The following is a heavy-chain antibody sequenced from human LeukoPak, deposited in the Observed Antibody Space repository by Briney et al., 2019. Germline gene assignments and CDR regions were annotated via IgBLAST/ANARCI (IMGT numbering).Heavy chain of an antibody. V-gene: IGHV3-30-3*01. CDR3: ARGQAYYYDSSGYYSDAFDI. CDR2: ISYDGSNK. J-gene: IGHJ3*02. Sequence: PGRSLRLSCAASGFTFSSYAMHWVRQAPSKGLEWVAVISYDGSNKYYADSVKGRFTISRDNSKNTLYLQMNSLRAEDTAVYYCARGQAYYYDSSGYYSDAFDIWGQGTMVTVSS. CDR1: GFTFSSYA. D-gene: IGHD3-22*01.